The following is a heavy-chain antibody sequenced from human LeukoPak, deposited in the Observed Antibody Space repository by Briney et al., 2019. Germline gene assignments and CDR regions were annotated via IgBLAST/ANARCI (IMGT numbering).Heavy chain of an antibody. J-gene: IGHJ4*02. V-gene: IGHV1-69*04. CDR2: IIPILGIA. D-gene: IGHD3-10*01. CDR1: GGTLSSYA. Sequence: SVKVSCKASGGTLSSYAISWVRQSPGQGLEWMGRIIPILGIANYAQKFQGRVTITADKSTSTANMELSSLSSEDTAVYYCARGLGSGSYWTYWGQGTLVTVSS. CDR3: ARGLGSGSYWTY.